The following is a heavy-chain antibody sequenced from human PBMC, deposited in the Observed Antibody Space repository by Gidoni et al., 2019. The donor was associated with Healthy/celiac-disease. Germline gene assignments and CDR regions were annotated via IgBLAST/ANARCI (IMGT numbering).Heavy chain of an antibody. CDR1: GFPFSSSS. CDR2: ISGSGGST. J-gene: IGHJ2*01. Sequence: ELQLFASGGCLVQPVGSLSLSCAASGFPFSSSSMSWVRQAPGKGLEWVAAISGSGGSTYYADSVKGRFTIYRDNAKNTLYLQMNSLRAEETAVYYCAKATVYINGDSNDWYFDLWGRGTLVTVSS. D-gene: IGHD7-27*01. CDR3: AKATVYINGDSNDWYFDL. V-gene: IGHV3-23*01.